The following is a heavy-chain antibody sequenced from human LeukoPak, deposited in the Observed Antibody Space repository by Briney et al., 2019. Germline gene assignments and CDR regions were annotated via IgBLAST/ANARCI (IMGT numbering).Heavy chain of an antibody. J-gene: IGHJ5*02. CDR1: GGSISSGGYS. CDR2: IYHSGST. Sequence: PSETLSLTCAVSGGSISSGGYSWSWIRQPPGKGLEWIGYIYHSGSTYYNPSLKSRVTISVDRSKNQFSLKLSSVTAADTAVYYCARGQIRGDYDWFDPWGQGTLVTVSS. CDR3: ARGQIRGDYDWFDP. V-gene: IGHV4-30-2*01. D-gene: IGHD4-17*01.